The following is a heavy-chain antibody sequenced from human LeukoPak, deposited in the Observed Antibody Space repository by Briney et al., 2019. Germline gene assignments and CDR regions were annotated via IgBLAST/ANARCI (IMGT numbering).Heavy chain of an antibody. CDR1: GYTFTNYY. CDR3: AAGGDIVVVPAALGGLDP. V-gene: IGHV1-46*01. D-gene: IGHD2-2*01. Sequence: GASVKVSCKASGYTFTNYYIHWVRQAPGQGPEWMGLINPSGGGTSYAQKFQGRVTMTRDTSISTAYMELSRLRSDDTAVYYCAAGGDIVVVPAALGGLDPWGQGTLVTVSS. CDR2: INPSGGGT. J-gene: IGHJ5*02.